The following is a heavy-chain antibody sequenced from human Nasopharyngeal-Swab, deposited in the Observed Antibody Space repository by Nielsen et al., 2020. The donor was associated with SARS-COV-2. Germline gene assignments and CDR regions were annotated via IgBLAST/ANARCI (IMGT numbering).Heavy chain of an antibody. CDR3: ARVPVYSGTYYGFDI. V-gene: IGHV1-18*01. J-gene: IGHJ3*02. CDR1: GHTFVGYG. Sequence: ASVKVSCKGSGHTFVGYGITWVRQAPGQGLEWMGWIAYNGNTNYAQNFQGRVTVTTDAITTTAYMELRSLRSDDTAVYYCARVPVYSGTYYGFDIWGQGTVVKVSS. D-gene: IGHD1-26*01. CDR2: IAYNGNT.